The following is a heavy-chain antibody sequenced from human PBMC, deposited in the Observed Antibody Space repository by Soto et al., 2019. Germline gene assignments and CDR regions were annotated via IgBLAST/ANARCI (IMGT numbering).Heavy chain of an antibody. Sequence: DSVKVSCKASGYTFTSYGISWVRQAPGQGLEWMGWISAYNGNTNYAQKLQGRVTMTTDTSTSTAYMERRSLRSDDTAVYYCARVRLRGDSSGSIPYYSPYGMDFWGQGTTVTVSS. D-gene: IGHD6-19*01. CDR3: ARVRLRGDSSGSIPYYSPYGMDF. J-gene: IGHJ6*02. CDR1: GYTFTSYG. V-gene: IGHV1-18*04. CDR2: ISAYNGNT.